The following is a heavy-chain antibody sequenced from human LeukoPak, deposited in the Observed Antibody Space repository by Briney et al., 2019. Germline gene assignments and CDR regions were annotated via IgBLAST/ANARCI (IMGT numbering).Heavy chain of an antibody. V-gene: IGHV4-59*08. CDR1: GGSISILY. J-gene: IGHJ4*02. CDR2: IYYTGST. Sequence: PSETLSLTCSVSGGSISILYWSWIRQPPGKGLEWIGYIYYTGSTNYNPSLKSRVTMFVDMSKNQFSLRLSSVTAADTAVYYCARHRAYSSSSPFDYWGQGTLVTASS. D-gene: IGHD6-6*01. CDR3: ARHRAYSSSSPFDY.